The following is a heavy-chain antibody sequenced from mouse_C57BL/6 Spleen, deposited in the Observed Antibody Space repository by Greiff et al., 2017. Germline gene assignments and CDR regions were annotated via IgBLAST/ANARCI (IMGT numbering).Heavy chain of an antibody. Sequence: EVQLQQSGPELVKPGASVKISCKASGYSFTDYNMNWVKQSNGKSLAWIVLINPKYGNTSYNQKFQGKATLTVDQSSSTAYMQLNSLTSEDSAVYYCASGTAWFAYWGQGTLVTVSA. CDR2: INPKYGNT. V-gene: IGHV1-39*01. D-gene: IGHD4-1*01. J-gene: IGHJ3*01. CDR1: GYSFTDYN. CDR3: ASGTAWFAY.